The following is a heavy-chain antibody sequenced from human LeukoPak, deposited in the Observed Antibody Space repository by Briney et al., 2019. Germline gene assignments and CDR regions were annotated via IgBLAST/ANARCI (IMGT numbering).Heavy chain of an antibody. CDR2: INPNSGGT. V-gene: IGHV1-2*02. D-gene: IGHD3-22*01. Sequence: AAVKVSCKASGYTFTGYYMHWVRQAPVQGLEWMGWINPNSGGTNYAQKFQGRVTMTRDTSISTAYMELSRLRSDDTAVYYCARGLYYYDSSGYYYDPRFDYWGQGTLVTVSS. CDR3: ARGLYYYDSSGYYYDPRFDY. CDR1: GYTFTGYY. J-gene: IGHJ4*02.